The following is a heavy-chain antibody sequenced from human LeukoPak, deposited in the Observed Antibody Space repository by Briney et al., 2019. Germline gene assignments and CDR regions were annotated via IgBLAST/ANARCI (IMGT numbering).Heavy chain of an antibody. D-gene: IGHD5-12*01. V-gene: IGHV3-11*01. CDR3: ARVAGGRGYSGYDQSPPYYYYDYMDV. Sequence: GGSLRLSCAASGFTFSDYYMSWIRQAPGKGLEWVSYISSSGSTIYYADSVKGRFTISRDNAKNLLYLQMNSLRAEDTAVYYCARVAGGRGYSGYDQSPPYYYYDYMDVWGKGTTVTISS. CDR1: GFTFSDYY. J-gene: IGHJ6*03. CDR2: ISSSGSTI.